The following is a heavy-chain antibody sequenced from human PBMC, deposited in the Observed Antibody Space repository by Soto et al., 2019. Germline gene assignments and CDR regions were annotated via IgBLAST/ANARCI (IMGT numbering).Heavy chain of an antibody. CDR3: ARDWDRGGGTYHWYFAL. J-gene: IGHJ2*01. D-gene: IGHD1-26*01. CDR2: ISYDGSSR. Sequence: QVQLVESGGGVVQPGGSATLSCVASGFTIRTYAMHWFRQAPGKGLEWVALISYDGSSRYYTESVNGRFTISRDNSKNTVFLRMSSMGAEDTAVYYCARDWDRGGGTYHWYFALWGRGTLVTVSS. V-gene: IGHV3-30-3*01. CDR1: GFTIRTYA.